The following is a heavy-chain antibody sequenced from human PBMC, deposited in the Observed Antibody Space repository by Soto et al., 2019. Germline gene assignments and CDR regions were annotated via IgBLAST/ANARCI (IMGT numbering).Heavy chain of an antibody. CDR1: GYTFTSYG. Sequence: QVQLVQSGAEVKKPGASVKVSCKASGYTFTSYGISWVRQAPGQGLEWMGWISAYNGNTNYAQKLQGRVTMTTDTSTSTAYMELRSLRSDDTAVYYCARDPPLGTGGLSYYYYYGMDVWGQGTTVTVSS. CDR3: ARDPPLGTGGLSYYYYYGMDV. D-gene: IGHD2-8*02. V-gene: IGHV1-18*01. J-gene: IGHJ6*02. CDR2: ISAYNGNT.